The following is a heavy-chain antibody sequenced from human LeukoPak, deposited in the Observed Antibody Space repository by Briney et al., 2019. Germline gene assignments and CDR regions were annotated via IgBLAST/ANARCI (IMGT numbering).Heavy chain of an antibody. CDR3: AKARGATYGTYYFDY. CDR1: GFTFSSYE. Sequence: GGSLRLSCAASGFTFSSYEMNWVRQAPGKGLEWVSYITTSGRTIYYADSVKGRFTISRDNAKNSLYLQMNSLRAEDTAVYYCAKARGATYGTYYFDYWGQGTLVTVSS. V-gene: IGHV3-48*03. D-gene: IGHD4/OR15-4a*01. J-gene: IGHJ4*02. CDR2: ITTSGRTI.